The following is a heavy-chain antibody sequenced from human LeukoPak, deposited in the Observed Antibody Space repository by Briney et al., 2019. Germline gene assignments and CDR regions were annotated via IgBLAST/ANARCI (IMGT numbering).Heavy chain of an antibody. J-gene: IGHJ4*02. Sequence: SETLSLTCAVYGGSFSGYYWSWIRQPPGKGLEWIGEINHSGSTNYNPSLKSRVTISVDTSKNQFSLRLSSVTAADTAVYYCARQTGSVLFTLPGGQGTLVTVSS. CDR3: ARQTGSVLFTLP. D-gene: IGHD1-1*01. CDR2: INHSGST. V-gene: IGHV4-34*01. CDR1: GGSFSGYY.